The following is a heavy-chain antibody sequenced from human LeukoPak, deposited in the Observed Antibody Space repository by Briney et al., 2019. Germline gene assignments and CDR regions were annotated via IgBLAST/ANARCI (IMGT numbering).Heavy chain of an antibody. J-gene: IGHJ5*02. CDR1: GFTFDDYA. V-gene: IGHV3-9*01. CDR3: TKDRGSSGWYRWFDP. CDR2: IGWNSGSI. Sequence: GGSLRLSCAASGFTFDDYAMHWVRQAPGKGLEWVSGIGWNSGSIGYADSVKGRFTISRDNAKNALYLQMNSLRAEDTALYYCTKDRGSSGWYRWFDPWGQGTLVTVSS. D-gene: IGHD6-19*01.